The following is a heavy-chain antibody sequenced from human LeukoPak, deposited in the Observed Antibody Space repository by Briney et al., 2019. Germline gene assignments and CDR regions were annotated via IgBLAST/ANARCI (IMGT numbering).Heavy chain of an antibody. Sequence: ASVKVSCKASGYTFTSYDINWVRQATGQGLEWMGWMNPNSGNTGYAQKFQGRVTMTRNTSISTAYMELSSLRSEDTAVYYCARLLAVAGTGYGIRYYYYYMDVWGKGTTVTISS. CDR1: GYTFTSYD. V-gene: IGHV1-8*01. CDR2: MNPNSGNT. CDR3: ARLLAVAGTGYGIRYYYYYMDV. J-gene: IGHJ6*03. D-gene: IGHD6-19*01.